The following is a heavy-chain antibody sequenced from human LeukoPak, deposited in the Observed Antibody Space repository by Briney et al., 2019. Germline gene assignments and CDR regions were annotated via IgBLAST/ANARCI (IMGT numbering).Heavy chain of an antibody. CDR3: ARVFDQLTKPGYSSSWDFDY. V-gene: IGHV3-74*01. Sequence: PGGSLRLSCAASGFTFSSYWMHWVRQAPGKGLVWVSRINSDGSSTSYADSVKGRFTISRDNAKNTLYLQMNSLRAEDTAVYYCARVFDQLTKPGYSSSWDFDYWGQGTLVAVSS. CDR1: GFTFSSYW. D-gene: IGHD6-13*01. J-gene: IGHJ4*02. CDR2: INSDGSST.